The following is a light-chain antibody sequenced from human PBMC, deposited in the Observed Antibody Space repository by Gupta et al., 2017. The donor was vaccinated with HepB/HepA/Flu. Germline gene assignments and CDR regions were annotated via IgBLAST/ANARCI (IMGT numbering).Light chain of an antibody. J-gene: IGKJ2*04. CDR3: QQNENLPPGS. V-gene: IGKV3-7*01. Sequence: PGERVTLSCRASQSVSSSYLTWYQQKPGQAPRLLIYGASTRATSIPARFSGSGSGKDFTLTISSRQQEDFAVYYCQQNENLPPGSFGQGTKMEIK. CDR2: GAS. CDR1: QSVSSSY.